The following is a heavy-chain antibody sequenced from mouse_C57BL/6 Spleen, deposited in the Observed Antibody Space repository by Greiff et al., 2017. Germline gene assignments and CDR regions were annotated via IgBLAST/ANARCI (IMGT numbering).Heavy chain of an antibody. V-gene: IGHV1-22*01. J-gene: IGHJ2*01. CDR3: ARGPFYYDYPSYAMDY. Sequence: VQLQQSGPELVKPGASVKMSCKASGYTFTDYNMHWVKQSHGKSLEWIGYINPNNGGTSYNQKFKGKATLTVNKSSSTAYMELRSLTSEDSAVYYCARGPFYYDYPSYAMDYWGQGTTLTVSS. CDR2: INPNNGGT. D-gene: IGHD2-4*01. CDR1: GYTFTDYN.